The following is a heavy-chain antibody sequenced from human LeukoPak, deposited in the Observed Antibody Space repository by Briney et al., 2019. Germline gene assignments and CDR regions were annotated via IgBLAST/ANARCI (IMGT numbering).Heavy chain of an antibody. Sequence: SVTVSCTASGGTFSSYAISWVRQAPGQGLEWMGGIIPIFGTANYAQKFQGRVTITADESTSTAYMELSSLRSEDTAVYYCARDRAEYSSSSAYFDYWGQGTLVTVSS. CDR2: IIPIFGTA. J-gene: IGHJ4*02. CDR1: GGTFSSYA. V-gene: IGHV1-69*13. CDR3: ARDRAEYSSSSAYFDY. D-gene: IGHD6-6*01.